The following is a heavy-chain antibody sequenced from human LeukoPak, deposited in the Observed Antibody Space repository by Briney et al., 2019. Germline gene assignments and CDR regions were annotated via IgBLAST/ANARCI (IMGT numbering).Heavy chain of an antibody. V-gene: IGHV4-39*07. D-gene: IGHD3-16*01. J-gene: IGHJ6*02. CDR2: IYYSGST. CDR3: ASGGEVTPGGYYYYYGMDV. Sequence: PSETLSLTCTVSGGSNSSSSYYWGWIRQPPGKGLEWIGSIYYSGSTYYNPSLKSRVTISVDTSKNQFSLKLSSVTAADTAVYYCASGGEVTPGGYYYYYGMDVWGQGTTVTVSS. CDR1: GGSNSSSSYY.